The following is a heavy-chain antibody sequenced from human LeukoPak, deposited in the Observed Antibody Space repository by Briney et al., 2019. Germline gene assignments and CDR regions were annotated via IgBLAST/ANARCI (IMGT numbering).Heavy chain of an antibody. V-gene: IGHV4-34*01. CDR1: GGSFSGYY. D-gene: IGHD6-13*01. CDR2: VNHSGST. CDR3: ARKYTSSWYPDLDFDS. J-gene: IGHJ4*02. Sequence: SETLSLTCAVYGGSFSGYYWSWIRQPPGKGLEWIGEVNHSGSTNYNPSLKSRVIISLDTSKSQFSLKVSSVTAADTAVYYCARKYTSSWYPDLDFDSWGQGTLVTVSS.